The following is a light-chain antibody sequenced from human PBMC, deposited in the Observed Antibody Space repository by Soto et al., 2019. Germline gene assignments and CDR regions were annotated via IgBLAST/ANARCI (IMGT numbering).Light chain of an antibody. V-gene: IGKV1-39*01. Sequence: DIQMTQSPSSLSASVGDRVTITCRASQSISSYLNWYQQKPGKAPKLLIYAASSLQSGVPSRFRGSGSGTDFTRTISSLQPEECATYYCQQSYSTPLTFGGGTKVEIK. CDR2: AAS. CDR1: QSISSY. J-gene: IGKJ4*01. CDR3: QQSYSTPLT.